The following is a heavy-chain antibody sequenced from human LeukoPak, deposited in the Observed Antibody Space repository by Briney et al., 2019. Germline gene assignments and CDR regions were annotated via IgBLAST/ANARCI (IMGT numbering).Heavy chain of an antibody. J-gene: IGHJ4*02. CDR1: GFTFSNYV. V-gene: IGHV3-23*01. CDR3: AKVRAPSGWFNSDS. Sequence: GGSLRLSCAASGFTFSNYVMSWVRQAPGKGLEWASGISGSGDSTYYADSVKGRFTISRDNSKNTLYLQMNSLRVEDTAAYYCAKVRAPSGWFNSDSWGQGTLVTVSS. CDR2: ISGSGDST. D-gene: IGHD6-19*01.